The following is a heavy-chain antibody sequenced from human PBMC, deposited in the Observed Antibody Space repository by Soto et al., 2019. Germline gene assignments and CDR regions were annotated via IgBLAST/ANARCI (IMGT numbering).Heavy chain of an antibody. CDR1: GFTFSSYG. CDR2: IWYDGSNK. CDR3: ARDRNFGVTSYYFDY. J-gene: IGHJ4*02. D-gene: IGHD3-10*01. V-gene: IGHV3-33*01. Sequence: PGGSLRLSCAASGFTFSSYGIHWVRQAPGKGLEWVAVIWYDGSNKYYADSVKGRFTISRDNSKNTLYLQMNSLRAEDTAVYYCARDRNFGVTSYYFDYWGQGTLVTVSS.